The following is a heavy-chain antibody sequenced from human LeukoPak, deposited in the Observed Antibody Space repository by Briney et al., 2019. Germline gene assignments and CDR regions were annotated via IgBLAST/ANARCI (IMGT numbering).Heavy chain of an antibody. V-gene: IGHV3-33*01. J-gene: IGHJ1*01. CDR3: VRGEYSSSWHSEYFQH. CDR2: IWHDGSNS. CDR1: GFSFSNFG. D-gene: IGHD6-13*01. Sequence: SGGSLRLSCAASGFSFSNFGMHWVRQAPGKGLEWVAIIWHDGSNSYYADSVKGRFTLSRDNSKNTLYLQMDSLRVEDTALYYCVRGEYSSSWHSEYFQHWGQGTLVTASS.